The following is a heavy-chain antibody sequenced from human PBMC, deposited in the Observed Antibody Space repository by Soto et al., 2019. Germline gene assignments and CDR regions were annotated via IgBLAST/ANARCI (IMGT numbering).Heavy chain of an antibody. D-gene: IGHD2-8*02. CDR3: APQPPLCTGVSCYLIG. J-gene: IGHJ4*02. CDR2: ISGSGDRT. V-gene: IGHV3-23*01. CDR1: GFIFNNYA. Sequence: GGSLRLSCAASGFIFNNYAMTWVRQAPGRGLEWVSGISGSGDRTYYADFVEGRFTIARDNSKNTLYLQMTILRVDDTAVYYSAPQPPLCTGVSCYLIGWGQGTLVTVSS.